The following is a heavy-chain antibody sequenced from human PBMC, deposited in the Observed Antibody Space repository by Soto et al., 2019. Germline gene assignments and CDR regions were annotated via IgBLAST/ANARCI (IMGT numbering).Heavy chain of an antibody. V-gene: IGHV4-34*01. Sequence: PSETLSLTCSVYVGSCSGYCWSWIRQPPGKGLEWIGEINHSGSTNYNPSLKSRVTISVDTSKNQFSLKLSSVTAADTAVYYCARNGSYYDFWSGYYFGGGMDVWGQGTTVTVSS. D-gene: IGHD3-3*01. CDR2: INHSGST. CDR3: ARNGSYYDFWSGYYFGGGMDV. J-gene: IGHJ6*02. CDR1: VGSCSGYC.